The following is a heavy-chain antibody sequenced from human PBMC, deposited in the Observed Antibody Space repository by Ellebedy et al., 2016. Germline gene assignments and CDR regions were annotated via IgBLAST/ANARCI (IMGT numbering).Heavy chain of an antibody. CDR2: ISGGGGIT. D-gene: IGHD3-22*01. V-gene: IGHV3-23*01. CDR1: GFTFSGFS. Sequence: GESLKISXAASGFTFSGFSMSWVRQAPGKGLECVSYISGGGGITYYADSVKGRFTISRDNSKNMLYLQMNSLRAEDTAIYYCAMDSSGFREGAFDIWGQGTMVTVSS. CDR3: AMDSSGFREGAFDI. J-gene: IGHJ3*02.